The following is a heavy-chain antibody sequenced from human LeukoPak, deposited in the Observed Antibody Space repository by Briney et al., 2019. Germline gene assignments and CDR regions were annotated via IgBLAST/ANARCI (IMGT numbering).Heavy chain of an antibody. CDR1: GYTFTDYY. J-gene: IGHJ5*02. D-gene: IGHD2-21*01. V-gene: IGHV1-2*02. CDR2: INPNSGGT. CDR3: ARADRLDGAPYLIGP. Sequence: ASVKVSCKTSGYTFTDYYIHWLRQAPGQGLEWMGWINPNSGGTSSAQKFQGRVTMTRDTSITTVYMEVSWLTSDDTAIYYCARADRLDGAPYLIGPWGQGTLVTVSS.